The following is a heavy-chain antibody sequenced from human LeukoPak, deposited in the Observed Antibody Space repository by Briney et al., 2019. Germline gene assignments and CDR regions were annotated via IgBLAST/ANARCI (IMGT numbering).Heavy chain of an antibody. V-gene: IGHV4-59*08. J-gene: IGHJ4*02. CDR1: NGSISTYY. CDR2: IYHGGTT. D-gene: IGHD1-26*01. CDR3: ARHGGTLDYFDS. Sequence: SETLSVTCSVSNGSISTYYWSWIRQSPGKGLEWIGYIYHGGTTSYNPSLKRRVTISVDSPKNQFFLRLTSLTAADTALYYCARHGGTLDYFDSWGPGSLVIVSS.